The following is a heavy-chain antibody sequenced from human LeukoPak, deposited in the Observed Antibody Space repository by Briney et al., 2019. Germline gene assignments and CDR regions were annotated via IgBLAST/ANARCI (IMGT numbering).Heavy chain of an antibody. CDR3: ARGYCSSTSCYNWFDP. D-gene: IGHD2-2*01. CDR1: GYTFTGYY. Sequence: ASVKVSRKASGYTFTGYYMHRVRQAPGQGLEWMGWINPNSGGTNYAQKFQGRVTMTRDTSISTAYMELSRLRSDDTAVYYCARGYCSSTSCYNWFDPWGQGTLVTVSS. J-gene: IGHJ5*02. V-gene: IGHV1-2*02. CDR2: INPNSGGT.